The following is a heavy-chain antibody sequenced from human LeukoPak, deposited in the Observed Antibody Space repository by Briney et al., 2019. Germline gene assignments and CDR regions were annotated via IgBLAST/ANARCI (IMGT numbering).Heavy chain of an antibody. D-gene: IGHD2-21*01. J-gene: IGHJ5*01. CDR2: INPDDSEI. Sequence: GESLKISCKGFGDTLLKSWIGWVRQVPGKGLEWMGIINPDDSEIRYSPSFQGQVTISVDRPTKTAYLQWRSLEASDTALYYCSRPVMCTTASCSHDSWGQGTLVTVSS. V-gene: IGHV5-51*04. CDR3: SRPVMCTTASCSHDS. CDR1: GDTLLKSW.